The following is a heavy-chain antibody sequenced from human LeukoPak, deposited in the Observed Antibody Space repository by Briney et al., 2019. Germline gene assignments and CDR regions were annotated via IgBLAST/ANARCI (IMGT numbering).Heavy chain of an antibody. CDR3: ASHTGLDTGKFDY. Sequence: PSETLSLTCTVSGGSISSGSYYWGWIHQPPGKGLAWMGSIYYSGSTYYNPSLKSRVTISVDTSKNQFSLKLSSVTDADTAVYYCASHTGLDTGKFDYWGQGTLVTVSS. CDR2: IYYSGST. J-gene: IGHJ4*02. V-gene: IGHV4-39*01. D-gene: IGHD5-18*01. CDR1: GGSISSGSYY.